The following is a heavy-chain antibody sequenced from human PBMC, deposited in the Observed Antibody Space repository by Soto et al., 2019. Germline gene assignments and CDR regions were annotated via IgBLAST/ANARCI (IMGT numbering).Heavy chain of an antibody. CDR1: GGTFSSYT. CDR2: IIPIPGIA. V-gene: IGHV1-69*02. D-gene: IGHD2-2*01. CDR3: ARGSVLCSSTSCPPGMDV. Sequence: QVQLVQSGAEVKKPGSSVKVSCKASGGTFSSYTISWVRQAPGQGLEWMGRIIPIPGIANYAQKFQGRVTITADKSTSTAYMELSSLRSEDTAVYYCARGSVLCSSTSCPPGMDVWGQGTTVTVSS. J-gene: IGHJ6*02.